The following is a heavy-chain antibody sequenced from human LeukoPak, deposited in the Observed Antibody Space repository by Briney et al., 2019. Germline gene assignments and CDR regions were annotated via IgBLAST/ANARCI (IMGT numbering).Heavy chain of an antibody. V-gene: IGHV3-30-3*01. CDR2: ISYDGSNK. J-gene: IGHJ6*02. Sequence: GGSLRLSCAASGFTFSSYAMHWVRQAPGKGLEWVAIISYDGSNKYYADSVKGRFTISRDNSKNTLYLQVNSLRAEDTAVYYCARGSDYYYGMDVWGPGTTVTVSS. CDR3: ARGSDYYYGMDV. D-gene: IGHD3-10*01. CDR1: GFTFSSYA.